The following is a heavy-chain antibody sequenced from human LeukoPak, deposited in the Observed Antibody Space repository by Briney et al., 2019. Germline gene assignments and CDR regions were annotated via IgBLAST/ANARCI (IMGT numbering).Heavy chain of an antibody. CDR3: VRHLAAGRPAFDI. D-gene: IGHD2-15*01. CDR2: IYYSGST. J-gene: IGHJ3*02. Sequence: SETLSLTCTVSGGSINSYYWSWIRQPPGKGLEWIGYIYYSGSTNYNPSLKGRVTISVDTSNNKFSLKLPSLTAADTAVYYCVRHLAAGRPAFDIWGQGTMVTVSS. CDR1: GGSINSYY. V-gene: IGHV4-59*08.